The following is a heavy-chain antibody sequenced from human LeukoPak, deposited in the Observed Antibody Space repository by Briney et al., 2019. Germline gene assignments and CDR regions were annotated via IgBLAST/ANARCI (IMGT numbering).Heavy chain of an antibody. CDR3: ARCGIWADSWSAGYYYYMDV. Sequence: SVKVSCKASGYTFSSYAISWVRQAPGQGLEWMGGIIPIFDTGNYAQKFQGRLTITADESTSTAYMELRSLGSDDTAVYFCARCGIWADSWSAGYYYYMDVWGKGTTVTISS. D-gene: IGHD6-13*01. J-gene: IGHJ6*03. CDR1: GYTFSSYA. CDR2: IIPIFDTG. V-gene: IGHV1-69*13.